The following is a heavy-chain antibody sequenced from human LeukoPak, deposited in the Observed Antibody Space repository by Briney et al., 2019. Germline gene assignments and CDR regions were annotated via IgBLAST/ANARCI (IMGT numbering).Heavy chain of an antibody. CDR1: GFTFSSYA. J-gene: IGHJ4*02. D-gene: IGHD2-2*01. Sequence: GGSLRLSCSASGFTFSSYAMHWVRQAPGKGLEYVSAISSNGGSTYYADSVKGRFTISRDNSKNTLYLQMSSLRAEDTAVYYCVKDGPKDIVVVPAGAPADYWGQGTLVTVSS. CDR3: VKDGPKDIVVVPAGAPADY. V-gene: IGHV3-64D*06. CDR2: ISSNGGST.